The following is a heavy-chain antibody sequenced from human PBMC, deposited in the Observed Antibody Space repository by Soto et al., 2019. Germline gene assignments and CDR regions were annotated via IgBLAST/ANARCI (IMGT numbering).Heavy chain of an antibody. CDR1: GFRFSAFW. V-gene: IGHV3-74*01. J-gene: IGHJ4*02. D-gene: IGHD3-10*01. CDR2: INNDGSDA. Sequence: GGSLRLSCSTSGFRFSAFWMHWVRQIPGQGLEWVSRINNDGSDAVYADSVKGRFTISRDNAENRLFLQMNSLRVEDMAVYYSARGLRGPDYWGQGTLVTVSS. CDR3: ARGLRGPDY.